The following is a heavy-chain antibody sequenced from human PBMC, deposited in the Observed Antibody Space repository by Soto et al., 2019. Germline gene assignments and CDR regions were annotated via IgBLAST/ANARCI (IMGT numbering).Heavy chain of an antibody. Sequence: QVQLVESGGGVVQPGRSLRLSCAASGFTFSSYGMHWVRQAPGKGLEWVAVISYDGSNKYYADSVKGRFTIPRDNPKNTLYLQMNSLTAEDTAVYYCAKGLWFGELPVDAFDIWGQGTMVTVSS. V-gene: IGHV3-30*18. CDR1: GFTFSSYG. CDR3: AKGLWFGELPVDAFDI. D-gene: IGHD3-10*01. J-gene: IGHJ3*02. CDR2: ISYDGSNK.